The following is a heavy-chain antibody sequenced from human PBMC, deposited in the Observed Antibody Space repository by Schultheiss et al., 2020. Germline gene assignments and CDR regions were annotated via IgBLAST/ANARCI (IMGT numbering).Heavy chain of an antibody. J-gene: IGHJ4*02. Sequence: ASVKVSCKASGGTFSSYAINWVRQATGQGLEWMGWMNPNSGNTGYAQKFQGRVTMTRNTSISTAYMELSSLRSEDTAVYYCAKDLEWELLHIYFDYWGQGTLVTASS. V-gene: IGHV1-8*02. CDR2: MNPNSGNT. CDR1: GGTFSSYA. D-gene: IGHD1-26*01. CDR3: AKDLEWELLHIYFDY.